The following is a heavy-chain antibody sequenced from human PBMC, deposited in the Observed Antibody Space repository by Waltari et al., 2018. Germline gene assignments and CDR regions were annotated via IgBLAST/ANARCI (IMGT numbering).Heavy chain of an antibody. CDR2: IYYSGST. Sequence: QVQLQESGPGLVKPSQTLSLTCPVSGGSISSGGYSWSWFRQHPGKGLEWIGYIYYSGSTYYNPSLKSLVTISVDTSKNQFSLKLSSVTAADTAVYYCARARYGSGSYYFDYWGQGTLVTVSS. D-gene: IGHD3-10*01. J-gene: IGHJ4*02. V-gene: IGHV4-31*01. CDR3: ARARYGSGSYYFDY. CDR1: GGSISSGGYS.